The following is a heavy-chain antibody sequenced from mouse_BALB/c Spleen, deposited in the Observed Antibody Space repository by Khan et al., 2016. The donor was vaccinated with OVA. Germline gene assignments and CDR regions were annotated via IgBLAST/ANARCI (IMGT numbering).Heavy chain of an antibody. CDR3: TRWWVWFAY. CDR1: GYSFTTYW. D-gene: IGHD1-1*02. CDR2: FYPGNSDT. Sequence: VQLKQSGTVLARPGASVKMSCKASGYSFTTYWMHWIKQRPGQGLEWIGAFYPGNSDTNYNQKFKDKAKLTAVTSASTAYMELSSLTNEDSAVYYCTRWWVWFAYWGQGTLVTVS. J-gene: IGHJ3*01. V-gene: IGHV1-5*01.